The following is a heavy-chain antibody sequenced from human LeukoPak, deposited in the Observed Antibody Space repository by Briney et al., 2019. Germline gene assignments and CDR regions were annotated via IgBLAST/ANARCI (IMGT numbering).Heavy chain of an antibody. CDR1: GYTFTDYS. V-gene: IGHV1-2*02. D-gene: IGHD6-19*01. CDR3: ARDSGSRGKGY. CDR2: IKPGSGAT. Sequence: GASVKVSCKASGYTFTDYSIHWVRQAPGQGLGWMGWIKPGSGATSYAQKFQGRVTLTRDTSISTGYMDLSRLTSDDTAVYYCARDSGSRGKGYWGQGTLVTVSS. J-gene: IGHJ4*02.